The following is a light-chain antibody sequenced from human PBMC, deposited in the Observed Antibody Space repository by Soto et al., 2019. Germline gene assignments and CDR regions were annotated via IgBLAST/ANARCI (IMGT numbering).Light chain of an antibody. CDR2: GAS. Sequence: DIVLAQSPGTLSLSPGERATLSCRASQSVSSSYLAWYQQKPGQAPRLLIYGASSRATGIPDRFSGSGSGTDFTLTISRLEPEDFVVYYCQQYGSSPWTFGQGTKVEIK. J-gene: IGKJ1*01. V-gene: IGKV3-20*01. CDR3: QQYGSSPWT. CDR1: QSVSSSY.